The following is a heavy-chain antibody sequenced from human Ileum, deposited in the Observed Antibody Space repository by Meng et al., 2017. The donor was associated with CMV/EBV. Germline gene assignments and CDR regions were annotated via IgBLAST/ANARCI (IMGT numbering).Heavy chain of an antibody. CDR2: MNPNSGNT. J-gene: IGHJ6*02. Sequence: ASVKVSCKAAGYSFTGHHVHWVRQTPGQGLEWMGWMNPNSGNTGYAQKFQGRVTITRNTSISTAYMELSSLRSEDTAVYYCARGGGYDFWSGYYKMMYYYYGMDVWGQGTTVTVSS. CDR1: GYSFTGHH. CDR3: ARGGGYDFWSGYYKMMYYYYGMDV. V-gene: IGHV1-8*03. D-gene: IGHD3-3*01.